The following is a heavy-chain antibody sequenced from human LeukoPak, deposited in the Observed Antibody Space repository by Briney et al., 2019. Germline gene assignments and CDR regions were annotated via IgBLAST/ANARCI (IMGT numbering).Heavy chain of an antibody. V-gene: IGHV3-21*01. CDR3: AREKGQYSSSWYGMDV. CDR1: GFTFSSYS. Sequence: GGSLRLSCAASGFTFSSYSMNWVRQAPGKGLEWVSSISSSSSYIYYADSVKGRFTISRDNAKNSLYLQMSSLRAEDTAVYYCAREKGQYSSSWYGMDVWGQGTTVTVSS. CDR2: ISSSSSYI. D-gene: IGHD6-13*01. J-gene: IGHJ6*02.